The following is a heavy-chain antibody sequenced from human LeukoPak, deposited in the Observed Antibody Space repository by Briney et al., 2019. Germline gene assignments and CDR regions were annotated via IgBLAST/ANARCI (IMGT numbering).Heavy chain of an antibody. J-gene: IGHJ3*02. Sequence: SETLSLTCTVSGGSISSGSYYWSWIRQPAGKGLEWIGRIYTSGSTNYNPSLKSRVTISVDTSKNQFSLKLSSVTAADTAVYYCARYCSSTSCYGAAFDIWGQGTMVTVSS. D-gene: IGHD2-2*01. V-gene: IGHV4-61*02. CDR3: ARYCSSTSCYGAAFDI. CDR2: IYTSGST. CDR1: GGSISSGSYY.